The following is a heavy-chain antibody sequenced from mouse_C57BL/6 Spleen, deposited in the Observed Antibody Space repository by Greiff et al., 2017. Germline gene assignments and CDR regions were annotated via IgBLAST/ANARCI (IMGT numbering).Heavy chain of an antibody. J-gene: IGHJ3*01. D-gene: IGHD2-2*01. V-gene: IGHV1-52*01. CDR3: ARGGYDSTFAY. Sequence: QVQLQQSGAELVRPGSSVKLSCKASGYTFTSYWMHWVKQRPIQGLEWIGNIDPSDSETHYNQKFKDKATLTVDKSSSTAYMQLSSLTSEDSAVYYCARGGYDSTFAYWGQGTLVTVSA. CDR1: GYTFTSYW. CDR2: IDPSDSET.